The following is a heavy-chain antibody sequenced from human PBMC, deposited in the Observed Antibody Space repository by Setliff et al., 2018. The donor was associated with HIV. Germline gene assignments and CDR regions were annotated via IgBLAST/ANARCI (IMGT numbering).Heavy chain of an antibody. Sequence: SETLSLTCTVSGVSISSGTYYWSWIRQPAGKALEWIGRIYTSGSANSNPSLKSRVTISVDTSKDQFTLKLSSVTAADTAVYYCAREGRRYYGSGSPYFDYWGQGTLVTVSS. CDR1: GVSISSGTYY. V-gene: IGHV4-61*02. D-gene: IGHD3-10*01. CDR3: AREGRRYYGSGSPYFDY. CDR2: IYTSGSA. J-gene: IGHJ4*02.